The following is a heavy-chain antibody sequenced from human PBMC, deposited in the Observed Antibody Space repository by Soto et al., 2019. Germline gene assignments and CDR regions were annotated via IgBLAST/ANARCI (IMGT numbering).Heavy chain of an antibody. CDR1: GGSISSSSYY. J-gene: IGHJ4*02. D-gene: IGHD3-22*01. Sequence: KTSETLSLTCTVSGGSISSSSYYWGWIRQPPGKGLEWIGSIYYSGSTYYNPSLKSRVTISVDTSKNQFSLKLSSVTAADTAVYYCARLTPSHYYDSSGYYYYFDYWGQGTLVTVSS. CDR2: IYYSGST. CDR3: ARLTPSHYYDSSGYYYYFDY. V-gene: IGHV4-39*01.